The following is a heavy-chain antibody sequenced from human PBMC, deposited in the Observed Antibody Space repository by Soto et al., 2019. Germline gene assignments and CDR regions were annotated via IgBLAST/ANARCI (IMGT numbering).Heavy chain of an antibody. CDR3: ARDPYHVLMVNAPNLYGMDV. V-gene: IGHV1-18*04. CDR2: ISTYNGNT. Sequence: ASVKVSCKASGYTFTSYYMHWVRQAPGQGLEWMGRISTYNGNTNYPQSLQGRLTMTTDTSTTTAYMELRSLRSDDTAVYYCARDPYHVLMVNAPNLYGMDVWGQGTTVTVSS. CDR1: GYTFTSYY. J-gene: IGHJ6*02. D-gene: IGHD2-8*01.